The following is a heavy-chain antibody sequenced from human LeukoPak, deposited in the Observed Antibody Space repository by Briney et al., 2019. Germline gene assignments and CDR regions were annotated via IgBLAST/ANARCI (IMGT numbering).Heavy chain of an antibody. CDR2: INSNGRST. Sequence: GGSLTLSCAASGFSFSSYWMHWVRQAPGKGLVWVSRINSNGRSTSYADSVKGRFTISRDNAKNTLYLEMNNLRAEDTAVYYCTRDVWGDRDNYFDCWGQGTLVTVSS. CDR3: TRDVWGDRDNYFDC. V-gene: IGHV3-74*01. CDR1: GFSFSSYW. J-gene: IGHJ4*02. D-gene: IGHD2-8*01.